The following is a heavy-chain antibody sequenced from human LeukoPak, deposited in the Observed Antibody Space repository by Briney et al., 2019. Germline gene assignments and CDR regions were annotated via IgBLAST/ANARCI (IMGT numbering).Heavy chain of an antibody. J-gene: IGHJ4*02. CDR1: GGPISSGGYY. Sequence: SQTLSLTCTVSGGPISSGGYYWSWIRQHPGKGLEWIGYIYYSGSTYYNPSLKSRVTISVDTSKNQFSLKLSSVTAADTAVYYCAAGGSDSLYFDYWGQGTLVTVSS. CDR3: AAGGSDSLYFDY. D-gene: IGHD3-16*01. CDR2: IYYSGST. V-gene: IGHV4-31*03.